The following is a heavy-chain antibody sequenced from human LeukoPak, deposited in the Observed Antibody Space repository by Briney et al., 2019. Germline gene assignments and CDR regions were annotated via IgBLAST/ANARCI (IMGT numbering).Heavy chain of an antibody. CDR1: GDSISSYY. CDR2: IHYSGHT. Sequence: SETLSLTCSVSGDSISSYYWSCIRQPPGKGLEWVAYIHYSGHTNYNPALKSRVTISIDTAKNQFSPKLTSVTAADTAIYYCARQPYTVGAYYFDSWGQGTLVTVSS. J-gene: IGHJ4*02. CDR3: ARQPYTVGAYYFDS. V-gene: IGHV4-59*08. D-gene: IGHD1-26*01.